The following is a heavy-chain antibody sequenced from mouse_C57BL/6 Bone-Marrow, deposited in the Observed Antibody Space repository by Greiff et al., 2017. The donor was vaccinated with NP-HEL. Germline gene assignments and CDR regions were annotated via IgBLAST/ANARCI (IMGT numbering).Heavy chain of an antibody. CDR1: GYTFTSYG. Sequence: VKLMESGAELARPGASVKLSCKASGYTFTSYGISWVKQRTGQGLEWIGEIYPRSGNTYYNEKFKGKATLTADKSSSTAYMELRSLTSEDSAVYFCARTYWAGAYWGQGTLVTVSA. CDR2: IYPRSGNT. V-gene: IGHV1-81*01. J-gene: IGHJ3*01. D-gene: IGHD4-1*01. CDR3: ARTYWAGAY.